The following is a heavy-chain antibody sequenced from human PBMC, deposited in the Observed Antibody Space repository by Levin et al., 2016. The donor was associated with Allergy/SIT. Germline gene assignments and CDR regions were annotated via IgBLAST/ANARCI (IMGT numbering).Heavy chain of an antibody. D-gene: IGHD1-26*01. Sequence: SETLSLTCTVSGGSVSSTSYYWAWVRQPPGKGLEWIGSVYYSGTTYYSPSLKSRVTISVDTSKNHFSLKLSSVTAADTSVYYCARRRYSGDYYHVDYWGQGILVTVSS. CDR3: ARRRYSGDYYHVDY. J-gene: IGHJ4*02. CDR1: GGSVSSTSYY. CDR2: VYYSGTT. V-gene: IGHV4-39*02.